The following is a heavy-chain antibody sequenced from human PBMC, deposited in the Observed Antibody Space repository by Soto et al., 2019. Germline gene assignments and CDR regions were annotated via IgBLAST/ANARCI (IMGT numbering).Heavy chain of an antibody. CDR3: ARKYCSSTSCHALGY. Sequence: TSETLCLPWAVPGGPFSGGGWSWIRPPPGKGLEWIGEINHSGSTNYNPSLKSRVTISVDTSKNQFSLKLSSVTAADTAVYYCARKYCSSTSCHALGYWGQGTLVTVSS. V-gene: IGHV4-34*01. CDR1: GGPFSGGG. CDR2: INHSGST. J-gene: IGHJ4*02. D-gene: IGHD2-2*01.